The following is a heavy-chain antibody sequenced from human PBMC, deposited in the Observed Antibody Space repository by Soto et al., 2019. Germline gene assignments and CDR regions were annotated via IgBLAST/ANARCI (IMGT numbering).Heavy chain of an antibody. J-gene: IGHJ6*02. V-gene: IGHV4-31*03. Sequence: QVQLQESGPGLVKPSQTLSLTCTVSGGSISSGGYYWSWIRQHPGKGLEWIGYIYYSGSTYYNPSLKRRVTIAVDTSKNQFSLKLSSVTAADTAVYYCARDPRRDYYYGMDVWGQGTTVTVSS. CDR3: ARDPRRDYYYGMDV. CDR2: IYYSGST. CDR1: GGSISSGGYY.